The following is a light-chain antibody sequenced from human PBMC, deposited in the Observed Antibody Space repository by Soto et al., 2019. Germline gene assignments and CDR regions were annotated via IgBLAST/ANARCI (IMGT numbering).Light chain of an antibody. Sequence: QSALTQPASVSGSPGQSITISCTGTISDVGGYNYVSWYQQHPGKAPKLMIYEVSNRPSGVSNRFSASKSGNTASLTISGPQAEDEADYYCSSYRSGSTLVVFGGGTKLTVL. CDR1: ISDVGGYNY. V-gene: IGLV2-14*01. CDR3: SSYRSGSTLVV. J-gene: IGLJ3*02. CDR2: EVS.